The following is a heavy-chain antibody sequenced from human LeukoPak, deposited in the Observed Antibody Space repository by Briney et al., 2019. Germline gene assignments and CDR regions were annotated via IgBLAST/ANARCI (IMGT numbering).Heavy chain of an antibody. V-gene: IGHV3-43*02. CDR3: TTERVLGINTFDI. Sequence: GGSLRLSCAASGFTFDDYAMHWVRQAPGKGLEWVSLISGDGGSTYYADSVKGRFTISRDNSKNSLYLQMNSLRTDDTAAYYCTTERVLGINTFDIWGQGTMVTVSS. J-gene: IGHJ3*02. CDR2: ISGDGGST. D-gene: IGHD7-27*01. CDR1: GFTFDDYA.